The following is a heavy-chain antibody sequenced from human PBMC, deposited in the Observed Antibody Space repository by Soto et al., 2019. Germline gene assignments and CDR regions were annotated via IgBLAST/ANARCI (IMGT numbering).Heavy chain of an antibody. J-gene: IGHJ6*02. V-gene: IGHV3-53*01. Sequence: PGGSLRLSCAASGFTFSSYSMNWGRQAPGKGLEWVSVIYSGGSTYYADSVRGRFTISRDNSKNTLYLQMKSLSAEDTAVYYCARDPPATRNGMDVWGQGTTVTVSS. CDR2: IYSGGST. CDR3: ARDPPATRNGMDV. CDR1: GFTFSSYS.